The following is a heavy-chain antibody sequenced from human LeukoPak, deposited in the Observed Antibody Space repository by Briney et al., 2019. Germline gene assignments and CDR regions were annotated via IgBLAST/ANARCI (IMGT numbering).Heavy chain of an antibody. CDR3: ARDLGATHYYYYMDV. CDR2: INPNSGGT. J-gene: IGHJ6*03. CDR1: GYTFTGYY. Sequence: ASVKVSCKASGYTFTGYYMHWVRQAPGQGLEWMGWINPNSGGTNYAQKFQGRVTMTRDTSISTAYMELSRLRSDDTAVYYCARDLGATHYYYYMDVWGKGTTVTVSS. D-gene: IGHD1-26*01. V-gene: IGHV1-2*02.